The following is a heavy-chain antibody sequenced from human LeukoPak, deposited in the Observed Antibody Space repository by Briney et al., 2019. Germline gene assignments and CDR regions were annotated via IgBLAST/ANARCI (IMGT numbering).Heavy chain of an antibody. V-gene: IGHV3-74*01. CDR2: INTDGTVT. J-gene: IGHJ4*02. D-gene: IGHD6-19*01. Sequence: GGSLRLSCAASGFTFRKYWMLWVRQAPGKGLESVSRINTDGTVTTYAGSVKGRFTVSRDNADNTMFLQMNSVRDEDTAVYYCATKQWLAPPPDSWGQGTPVTVSS. CDR1: GFTFRKYW. CDR3: ATKQWLAPPPDS.